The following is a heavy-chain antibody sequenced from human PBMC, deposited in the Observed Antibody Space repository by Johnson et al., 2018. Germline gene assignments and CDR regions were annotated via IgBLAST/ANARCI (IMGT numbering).Heavy chain of an antibody. D-gene: IGHD3-3*01. CDR2: ISYDGSNK. V-gene: IGHV3-30*03. Sequence: QVQLVESGGGVVQXGRSXRLXCAASGFTFSSYGMHWVRQAPGKGLEWVAVISYDGSNKYYADPVKGRFTISRDNSKNTLYLQMNSLRAEDTAVYYCARDNADLIMDVWGQGTTVTVSS. J-gene: IGHJ6*02. CDR3: ARDNADLIMDV. CDR1: GFTFSSYG.